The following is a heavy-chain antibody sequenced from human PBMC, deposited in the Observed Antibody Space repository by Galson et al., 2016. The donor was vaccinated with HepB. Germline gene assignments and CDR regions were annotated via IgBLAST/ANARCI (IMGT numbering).Heavy chain of an antibody. CDR3: VRAFSGNTYGYYY. V-gene: IGHV3-48*01. CDR1: ELTISNYN. D-gene: IGHD5-18*01. Sequence: SLRLSCAASELTISNYNMNWVRLAPGKGPEWVSYITATTGVTYYADSVRGRFTISRDNAKNSVYLQMNSLRAEDTAVYYCVRAFSGNTYGYYYWGQGTLVTVSS. J-gene: IGHJ4*02. CDR2: ITATTGVT.